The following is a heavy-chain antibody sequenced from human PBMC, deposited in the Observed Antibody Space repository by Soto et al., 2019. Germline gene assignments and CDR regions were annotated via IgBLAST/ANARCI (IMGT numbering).Heavy chain of an antibody. V-gene: IGHV1-69*13. Sequence: SVPVSCGSSGGTIRSYAISCVRQHPGQGLEWMGGIIPIFGTANYAHKFQGRVTITADESTSTASMELSSLRSEDTAVYYCARVSSGWLNHCDYWRQGNLVTGSS. CDR2: IIPIFGTA. CDR1: GGTIRSYA. CDR3: ARVSSGWLNHCDY. J-gene: IGHJ4*02. D-gene: IGHD6-19*01.